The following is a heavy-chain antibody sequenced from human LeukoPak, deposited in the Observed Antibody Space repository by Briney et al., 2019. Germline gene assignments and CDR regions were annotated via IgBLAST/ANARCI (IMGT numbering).Heavy chain of an antibody. V-gene: IGHV3-21*04. D-gene: IGHD3-16*01. CDR2: ISSSSSYI. Sequence: GGSLRLSCAASGSTFSSYSMNWVRQAPGKGLEWVSSISSSSSYIYYADSVKGRFTISRDNSKNTLYLQMNSLRAEDTAVYYCAKRPLGGSTYYFDYWGQGTLVTVSS. J-gene: IGHJ4*02. CDR1: GSTFSSYS. CDR3: AKRPLGGSTYYFDY.